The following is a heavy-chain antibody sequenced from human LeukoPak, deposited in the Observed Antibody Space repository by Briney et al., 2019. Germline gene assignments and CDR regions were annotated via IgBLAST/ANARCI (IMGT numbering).Heavy chain of an antibody. Sequence: SGGSLRLSCAASGFTFSDYYMSWIRQAPGKGLEWVSYIGSSGRTIYYADSVKGRFTISRDNAKNSLYLQMNSLRAEDTAVYYCAADTTTVLDFDLWGRGTLVTVSS. CDR3: AADTTTVLDFDL. CDR2: IGSSGRTI. CDR1: GFTFSDYY. D-gene: IGHD4-17*01. J-gene: IGHJ2*01. V-gene: IGHV3-11*04.